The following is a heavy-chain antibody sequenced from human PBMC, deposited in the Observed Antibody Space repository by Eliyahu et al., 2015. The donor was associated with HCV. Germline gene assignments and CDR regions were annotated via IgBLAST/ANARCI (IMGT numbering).Heavy chain of an antibody. CDR3: ASGGGGIAVAGTGGWFDP. J-gene: IGHJ5*02. CDR2: IHYXGGT. Sequence: QVQLQESGPGLVKPSETLSLTCXXSGGXIXSYYWSWTRQPPGKGLEWIGYIHYXGGTHSXPSPKSRVTVSVDTSRNQFSLKLSSVTAADTAVYYCASGGGGIAVAGTGGWFDPWGQGTLVTVSS. D-gene: IGHD6-19*01. CDR1: GGXIXSYY. V-gene: IGHV4-59*01.